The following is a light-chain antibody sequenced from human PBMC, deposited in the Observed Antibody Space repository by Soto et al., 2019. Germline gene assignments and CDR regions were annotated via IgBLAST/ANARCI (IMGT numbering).Light chain of an antibody. V-gene: IGKV1-39*01. J-gene: IGKJ1*01. CDR3: QQSYSTPRT. Sequence: DIPMTQSPSSLSAFVGDRVIITCRASQSINSYLNWYQQKPGTAPKLLISGASSSQSGVPSRFSGGGSGTDFTLIISSLQAEDFATYYCQQSYSTPRTFGQGTKVEIK. CDR2: GAS. CDR1: QSINSY.